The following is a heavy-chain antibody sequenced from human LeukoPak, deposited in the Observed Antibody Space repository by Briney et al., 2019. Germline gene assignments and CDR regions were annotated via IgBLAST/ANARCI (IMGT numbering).Heavy chain of an antibody. CDR2: IYGDGST. D-gene: IGHD1-26*01. J-gene: IGHJ4*02. CDR3: TRGGAMRD. Sequence: HTGGSLRLSCAASGFTVTRNYMNWVRQAPGKGLEWVSVIYGDGSTYYADSVKGRFTISRDNSKSTLYLQMNKLGAEDTAVYFCTRGGAMRDWGQGTLVTVSS. CDR1: GFTVTRNY. V-gene: IGHV3-66*01.